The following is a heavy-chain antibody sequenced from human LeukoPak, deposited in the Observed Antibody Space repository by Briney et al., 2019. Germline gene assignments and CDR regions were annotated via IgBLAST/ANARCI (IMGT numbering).Heavy chain of an antibody. D-gene: IGHD6-19*01. CDR2: ISGYNGDT. CDR3: ARDPTNTSGRYAHFDY. J-gene: IGHJ4*02. V-gene: IGHV1-18*01. Sequence: EASVKVSFKASGYTFTHHGISWVRQAPGQGLEWMGWISGYNGDTHYAQNLQGRVTMTTDTATSTAYMELRSLTSDDTAVYYCARDPTNTSGRYAHFDYWGQGTLVTVSS. CDR1: GYTFTHHG.